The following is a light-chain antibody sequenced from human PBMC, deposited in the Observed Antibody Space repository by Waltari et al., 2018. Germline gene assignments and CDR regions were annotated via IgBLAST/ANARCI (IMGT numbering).Light chain of an antibody. J-gene: IGKJ2*01. V-gene: IGKV3-11*01. Sequence: EIVLTQSPATLPLSPGETATLSCRASQSVCTYLAWYQQKPGQAPRLLISDSSNRATGIADRFRGSGSGTDFTLTISSLEPEDFALYYCQQRSSWTPHTFGQGARLEIK. CDR1: QSVCTY. CDR3: QQRSSWTPHT. CDR2: DSS.